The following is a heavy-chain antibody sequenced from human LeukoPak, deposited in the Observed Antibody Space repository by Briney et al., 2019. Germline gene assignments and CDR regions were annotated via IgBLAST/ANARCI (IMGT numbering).Heavy chain of an antibody. D-gene: IGHD3-16*01. V-gene: IGHV3-30*02. CDR2: IRYDGSNK. CDR3: AKACISGPFGGVMGY. J-gene: IGHJ4*02. Sequence: GGSLRLSCAASGFTFSSYGMHWVRQAPGKGLEWVAFIRYDGSNKYYADSVKGRFTISRDNSKNTLYLQMNSLRAEDTAVYYCAKACISGPFGGVMGYWGQGTLVAVSS. CDR1: GFTFSSYG.